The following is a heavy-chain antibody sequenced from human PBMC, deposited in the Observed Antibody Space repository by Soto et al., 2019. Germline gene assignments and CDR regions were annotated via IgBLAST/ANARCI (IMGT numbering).Heavy chain of an antibody. CDR3: ARALAVAGSGPDY. CDR1: GFTFSSYA. D-gene: IGHD6-19*01. V-gene: IGHV3-30-3*01. CDR2: ISYDGNNK. J-gene: IGHJ4*02. Sequence: PGGSLRLSCTVSGFTFSSYAMHWVRQAPGKGLEWVTDISYDGNNKYYADSVKGRFTISRDNSKNTLYLQMNSLRTEDTAVYYCARALAVAGSGPDYWGQGTLVTVSS.